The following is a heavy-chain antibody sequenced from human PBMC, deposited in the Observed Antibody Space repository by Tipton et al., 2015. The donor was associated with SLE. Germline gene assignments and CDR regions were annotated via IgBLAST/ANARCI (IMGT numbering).Heavy chain of an antibody. Sequence: LRLSCTVSGGSISSGSYYWSWIRQPAGKGLEWIGEINHSGSTNYNPSLKSRVTISVDTSKNQFSLKLSSVTAADTAVYYCARGRSTSLPMDVWGKGTTVTVSS. J-gene: IGHJ6*03. D-gene: IGHD2-2*01. CDR1: GGSISSGSYY. CDR2: INHSGST. V-gene: IGHV4-61*09. CDR3: ARGRSTSLPMDV.